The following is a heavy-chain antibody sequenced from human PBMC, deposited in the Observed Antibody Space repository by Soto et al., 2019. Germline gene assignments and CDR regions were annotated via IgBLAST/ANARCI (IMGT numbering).Heavy chain of an antibody. CDR1: GFTVSKNH. V-gene: IGHV3-53*01. CDR2: VYSDGST. Sequence: EVQLVESGGGLIQPGGSLRLSCAASGFTVSKNHMTWVRQAPGKGLEWVSVVYSDGSTNFADSVKGRFTISSDNSKNSLYVQINSLSAEDTAVYYCARVATEGGLDVWGQGTTVTVSS. J-gene: IGHJ6*02. CDR3: ARVATEGGLDV. D-gene: IGHD1-1*01.